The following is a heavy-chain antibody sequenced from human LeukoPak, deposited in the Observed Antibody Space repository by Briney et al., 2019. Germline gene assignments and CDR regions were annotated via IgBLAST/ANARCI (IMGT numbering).Heavy chain of an antibody. D-gene: IGHD5-18*01. CDR2: IYYSGST. V-gene: IGHV4-39*01. J-gene: IGHJ3*02. Sequence: PSETLSLTCTVSGGSISSSSYYWGWIRQPPGKGLEWIGSIYYSGSTYYNPSLKSRVTISVDTSENQFSLKLSSVTAADTAVYYCARFARGYSYGFVYAFDIWGQGTMVTVSS. CDR3: ARFARGYSYGFVYAFDI. CDR1: GGSISSSSYY.